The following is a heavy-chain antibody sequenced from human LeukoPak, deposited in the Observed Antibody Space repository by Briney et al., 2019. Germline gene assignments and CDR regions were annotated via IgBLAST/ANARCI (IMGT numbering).Heavy chain of an antibody. Sequence: SETLSLTCTVSGVSISSHYWSWIRQPPGKGLEWIGYIYYSGSTNYNPSLKSRVTISVDTSKNQFSLKLSSVTAADTAVYYCARKGEEYSSSAYYFDYWGQGTLVTVSS. CDR3: ARKGEEYSSSAYYFDY. CDR1: GVSISSHY. J-gene: IGHJ4*02. D-gene: IGHD6-6*01. V-gene: IGHV4-59*11. CDR2: IYYSGST.